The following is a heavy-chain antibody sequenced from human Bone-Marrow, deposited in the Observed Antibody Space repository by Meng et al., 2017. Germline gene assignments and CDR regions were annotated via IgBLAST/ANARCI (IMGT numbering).Heavy chain of an antibody. D-gene: IGHD6-19*01. CDR3: ARESSSGSYYFDY. CDR1: GGSFSGYY. CDR2: INHSGST. Sequence: QLQLLQWGAGLLKPSETLSLTCAVYGGSFSGYYWSWIRQPPGKGLEWIGEINHSGSTNYNPSLKSRVTISVDTSKNQFSLKLSSVTAADTAVYYCARESSSGSYYFDYWAREPWSPSPQ. V-gene: IGHV4-34*01. J-gene: IGHJ4*02.